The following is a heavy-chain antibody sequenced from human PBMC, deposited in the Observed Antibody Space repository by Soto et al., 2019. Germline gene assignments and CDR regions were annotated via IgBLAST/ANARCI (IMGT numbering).Heavy chain of an antibody. Sequence: EVQLVESGGGLVQPGGSLRLSCAASGFTFSTCWMMWVRQAPGKGLEWVANIKQDGSERYYVDSVKGRFTISRDNAKNPQYLQMNSLRAEDTAVYYCVKDNRGSYWGQGTLVTVSS. CDR1: GFTFSTCW. J-gene: IGHJ4*02. D-gene: IGHD3-10*01. V-gene: IGHV3-7*01. CDR2: IKQDGSER. CDR3: VKDNRGSY.